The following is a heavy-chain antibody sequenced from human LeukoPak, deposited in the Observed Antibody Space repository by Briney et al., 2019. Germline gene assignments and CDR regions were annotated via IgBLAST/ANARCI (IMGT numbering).Heavy chain of an antibody. J-gene: IGHJ6*02. CDR2: ISYDGSNK. V-gene: IGHV3-30*04. CDR3: ARGDIVIVPAANIHYYYGMDV. D-gene: IGHD2-2*01. Sequence: GGSQRLSCAASGFTFSSYAMHWVRQAPGKGLGWVALISYDGSNKYYADSVQGRFTISRDNSKNTLYLQMNSLRAEDTAVYYCARGDIVIVPAANIHYYYGMDVWGQGTTVTVSS. CDR1: GFTFSSYA.